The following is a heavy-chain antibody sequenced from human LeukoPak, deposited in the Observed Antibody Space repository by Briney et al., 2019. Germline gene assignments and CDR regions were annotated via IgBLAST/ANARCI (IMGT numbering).Heavy chain of an antibody. CDR1: GFTFSSFS. Sequence: PGGSLRLSCAASGFTFSSFSMNWVRQAPGKGLEWVSSISSSSSYIYYADSVKGRFTISRDNSKNTLYLQMNSLRAEDTAVYYCAKEHRRYSSSWYDEYFDYWGQGTLVTVSS. V-gene: IGHV3-21*01. CDR2: ISSSSSYI. D-gene: IGHD6-13*01. J-gene: IGHJ4*02. CDR3: AKEHRRYSSSWYDEYFDY.